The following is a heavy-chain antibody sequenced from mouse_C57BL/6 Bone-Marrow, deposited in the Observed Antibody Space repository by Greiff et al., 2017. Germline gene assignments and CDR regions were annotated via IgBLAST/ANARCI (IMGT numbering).Heavy chain of an antibody. J-gene: IGHJ3*01. Sequence: EVKVEESGGGLVQPGGSMKLSCVASGFTFSNYWMNWVRQSPEKGLEWVAQIRLKSDNYATHYAESVKGRFTISRDDSKSSVYLQMNNLRAEDTGIYYCTDYGSSYDWFAYWGQGTLVTVSA. CDR2: IRLKSDNYAT. CDR3: TDYGSSYDWFAY. V-gene: IGHV6-3*01. D-gene: IGHD1-1*01. CDR1: GFTFSNYW.